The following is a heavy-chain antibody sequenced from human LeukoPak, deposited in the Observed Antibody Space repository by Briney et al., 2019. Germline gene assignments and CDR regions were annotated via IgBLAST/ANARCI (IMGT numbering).Heavy chain of an antibody. CDR1: GYTFTSYD. J-gene: IGHJ6*03. CDR3: ARGVVTIFGVVRLYYYMDV. CDR2: MNPNSGNT. V-gene: IGHV1-8*01. Sequence: ASVKVSCKASGYTFTSYDINWVRQATGQGLEWMGWMNPNSGNTGYAQKFQGRVTMTRNTSISTAYMELSSLRSEDTAVYCCARGVVTIFGVVRLYYYMDVWGKGTTVTVSS. D-gene: IGHD3-3*01.